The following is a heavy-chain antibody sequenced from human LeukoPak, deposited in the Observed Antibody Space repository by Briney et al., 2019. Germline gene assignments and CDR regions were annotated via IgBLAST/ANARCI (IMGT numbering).Heavy chain of an antibody. CDR2: INPNSGDT. D-gene: IGHD2-2*01. V-gene: IGHV1-2*02. J-gene: IGHJ4*02. CDR3: ARESWEYCSSSSCPFDY. CDR1: GYTFTGYY. Sequence: ASVKVSCKASGYTFTGYYMHWVRQAPGQGLEWMGWINPNSGDTNYAQKFQGRVTMTRDTSISTAHMELSRLRSDDTAVYFCARESWEYCSSSSCPFDYWGQGTLVTVSS.